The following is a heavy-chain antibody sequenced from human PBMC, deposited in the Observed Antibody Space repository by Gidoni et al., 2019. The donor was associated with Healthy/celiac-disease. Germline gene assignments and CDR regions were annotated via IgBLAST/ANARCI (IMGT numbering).Heavy chain of an antibody. J-gene: IGHJ4*02. V-gene: IGHV3-33*01. CDR2: IWYDGSNK. CDR3: ERDGFADY. CDR1: GFTFSSYG. D-gene: IGHD3-16*01. Sequence: HVPLLASGGGVVQPGSSLTLSFAASGFTFSSYGLHWVRQAPGKGLEWVAVIWYDGSNKYYADSVKGRFTISRDNAKNTLYLQMNSLRAEDTAVYYCERDGFADYWGQGTLVTVSS.